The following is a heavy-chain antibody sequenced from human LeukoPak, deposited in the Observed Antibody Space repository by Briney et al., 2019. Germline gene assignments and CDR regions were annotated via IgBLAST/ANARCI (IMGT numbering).Heavy chain of an antibody. CDR2: IKQDGSEK. CDR3: ARASDPWLQLT. D-gene: IGHD5-24*01. V-gene: IGHV3-7*05. J-gene: IGHJ5*02. CDR1: GXTFSSYW. Sequence: PGGSLRLSCAASGXTFSSYWMSWVRQAPGKGLEWVANIKQDGSEKQYVDSVRGRFTISRDNAQTSLYLQMNSLRAEDTAVYYCARASDPWLQLTWGQGTLVTVSA.